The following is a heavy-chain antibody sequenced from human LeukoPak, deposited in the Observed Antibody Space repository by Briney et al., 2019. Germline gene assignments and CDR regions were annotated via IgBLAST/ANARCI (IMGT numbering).Heavy chain of an antibody. CDR2: IYYSGST. CDR1: GGSISSYY. V-gene: IGHV4-59*08. J-gene: IGHJ4*02. CDR3: ARLSVAGIVY. Sequence: PSETLSLTCTVSGGSISSYYWSWIRQPPGKGLEWIGYIYYSGSTNYNPSLKSRVTISVDTSKNQFSLKLSSVTATDTAVYYCARLSVAGIVYWGQGTLVTVSS. D-gene: IGHD6-19*01.